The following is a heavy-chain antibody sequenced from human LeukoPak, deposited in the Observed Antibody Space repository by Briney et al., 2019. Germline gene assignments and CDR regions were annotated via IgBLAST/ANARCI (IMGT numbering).Heavy chain of an antibody. V-gene: IGHV3-23*01. CDR1: GFTFGSYA. Sequence: GGSLRLSCAASGFTFGSYAMSWVRQAPGKGLEWVSAISGSGGSTYYADSVKGRFTISRDNSKNTLYLQMNSLRAEDTAVYYCATCVGCRFPGIAVAGATDAFDIWGQGTMVTVSS. CDR3: ATCVGCRFPGIAVAGATDAFDI. J-gene: IGHJ3*02. CDR2: ISGSGGST. D-gene: IGHD6-19*01.